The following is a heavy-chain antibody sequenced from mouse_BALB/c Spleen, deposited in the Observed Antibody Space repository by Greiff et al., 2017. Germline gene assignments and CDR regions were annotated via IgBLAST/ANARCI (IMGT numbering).Heavy chain of an antibody. CDR3: ARGTGNYFDY. CDR2: IYPGDGDT. Sequence: QVQLQQSGAELVRPGSSVKISCKASGYAFSSYWLNWVKQRPGQGLEWIGQIYPGDGDTNYNGKFKGKATLTADKSSSTAYMQLSSLTSEDSAVYFCARGTGNYFDYWGQGTTLTVSS. D-gene: IGHD4-1*01. CDR1: GYAFSSYW. V-gene: IGHV1-80*01. J-gene: IGHJ2*01.